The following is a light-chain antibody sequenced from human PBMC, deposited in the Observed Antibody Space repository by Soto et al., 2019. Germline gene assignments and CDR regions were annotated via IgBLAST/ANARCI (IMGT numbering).Light chain of an antibody. V-gene: IGKV1-39*01. CDR3: PQSYSTPRT. CDR2: AAS. Sequence: DIQMTQSPSSLSASVGDRVTITCRASQSISSYLNWYQQKPGKAPKLLIYAASSLQSGVPSRFSGSGSGTDFTLTISSLQPEDFATYYCPQSYSTPRTFGQGTKVEIQ. J-gene: IGKJ1*01. CDR1: QSISSY.